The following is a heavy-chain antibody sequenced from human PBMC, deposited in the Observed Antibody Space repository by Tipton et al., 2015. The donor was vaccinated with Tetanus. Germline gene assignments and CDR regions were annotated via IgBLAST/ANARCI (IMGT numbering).Heavy chain of an antibody. J-gene: IGHJ4*02. D-gene: IGHD3-10*01. CDR2: IYYSGST. CDR3: ARETVWFGELPPPTFFDY. V-gene: IGHV4-59*01. Sequence: TLSLTCTVSGGSISSYYWSWIRQPPGKGLEWIGYIYYSGSTNYNPSLKSRVTISVDTSKNQFSLKLSPVTAADTAVYYCARETVWFGELPPPTFFDYWGQGTLVTVSS. CDR1: GGSISSYY.